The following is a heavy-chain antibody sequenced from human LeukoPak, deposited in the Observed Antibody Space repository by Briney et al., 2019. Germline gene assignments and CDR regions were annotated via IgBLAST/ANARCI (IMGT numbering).Heavy chain of an antibody. CDR2: INSDGSST. D-gene: IGHD3-10*01. Sequence: GGSLRLSCAASGFTFSSYWMHWVRQAPGKGLVWVSRINSDGSSTSYADSVKGRFTISRDNAKNTLYLQMNSLRAEDTAVYFCAKMTRGSYYFDYWGQGTLVTVSS. J-gene: IGHJ4*02. CDR3: AKMTRGSYYFDY. CDR1: GFTFSSYW. V-gene: IGHV3-74*01.